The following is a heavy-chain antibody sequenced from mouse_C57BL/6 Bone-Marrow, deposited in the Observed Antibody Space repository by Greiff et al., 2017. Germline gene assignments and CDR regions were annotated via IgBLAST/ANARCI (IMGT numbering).Heavy chain of an antibody. CDR1: GFSLTSYG. D-gene: IGHD2-3*01. CDR3: ARPGDGFYAMDY. CDR2: IWSGGST. V-gene: IGHV2-2*01. Sequence: QVQLKESGPGLVQPSQSLSITCTVSGFSLTSYGVHWVRQSPGKGLEWLGVIWSGGSTDYNAAFISRLSISKDNSKSQVFFKMNSLQADDTAIYYCARPGDGFYAMDYWGQGTSVTVSS. J-gene: IGHJ4*01.